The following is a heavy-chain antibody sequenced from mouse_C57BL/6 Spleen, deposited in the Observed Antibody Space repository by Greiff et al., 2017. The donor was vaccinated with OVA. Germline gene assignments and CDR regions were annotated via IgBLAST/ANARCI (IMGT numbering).Heavy chain of an antibody. CDR1: GYTFTDYY. Sequence: EVKLQQSGPVLVKPGASVKMSCKASGYTFTDYYMNWVKQSHGKSLEWIGVINPYNGGTSYNQKFKGKATLTVDKSSSTAYMELNSLTSEDSAVYYCARRGVITTAPFAYWGQGTLVTVSA. CDR2: INPYNGGT. V-gene: IGHV1-19*01. D-gene: IGHD1-1*01. J-gene: IGHJ3*01. CDR3: ARRGVITTAPFAY.